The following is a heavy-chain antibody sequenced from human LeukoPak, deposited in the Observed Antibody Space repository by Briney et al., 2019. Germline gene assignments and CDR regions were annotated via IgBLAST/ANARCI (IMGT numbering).Heavy chain of an antibody. Sequence: PGGSLRLSCAASKFTVSSKYMGWVRQAPGKGLEWVSVIYSGGSTHYADSVKGRFTISRDNSKNTLYLQMNSLRAEDTAVYYCASLYYGGNNFDYWGQGTLVTVSS. CDR1: KFTVSSKY. CDR2: IYSGGST. CDR3: ASLYYGGNNFDY. J-gene: IGHJ4*02. D-gene: IGHD4-23*01. V-gene: IGHV3-66*01.